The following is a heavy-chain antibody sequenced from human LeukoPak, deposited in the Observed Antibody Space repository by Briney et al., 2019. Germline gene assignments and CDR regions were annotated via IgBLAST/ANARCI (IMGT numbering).Heavy chain of an antibody. V-gene: IGHV4-31*03. D-gene: IGHD4-17*01. CDR2: MSYSGTT. J-gene: IGHJ6*03. Sequence: SETLSLTCTVSGGSISSGGFYWNWIRQHPVKGLEWIGFMSYSGTTNYNPSLKSRVTMSVDTTQNQFSLRLSSVTAADTAMYYCARRNDYGASSYIDVWGRGTTVTVSS. CDR3: ARRNDYGASSYIDV. CDR1: GGSISSGGFY.